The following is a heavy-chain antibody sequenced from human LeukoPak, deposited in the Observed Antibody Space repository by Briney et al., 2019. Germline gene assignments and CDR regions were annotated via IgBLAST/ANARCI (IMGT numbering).Heavy chain of an antibody. J-gene: IGHJ4*02. CDR3: ARDRPSYDFWSGQYFDY. CDR1: GGSISSYY. D-gene: IGHD3-3*01. Sequence: SETLSLTCTVSGGSISSYYWSWIRQPPGKGLEWIGYIYYSGSTNYNPSLKSRVTISVDTSKNQFSLKLSSVTAADTAVYYCARDRPSYDFWSGQYFDYWGQGTLVTVSS. CDR2: IYYSGST. V-gene: IGHV4-59*01.